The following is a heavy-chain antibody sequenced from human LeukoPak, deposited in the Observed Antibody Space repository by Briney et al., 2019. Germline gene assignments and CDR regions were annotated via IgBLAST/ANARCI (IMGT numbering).Heavy chain of an antibody. J-gene: IGHJ4*02. CDR1: GGSISNYY. CDR3: ARAHDYGDSFDY. CDR2: IYYSGST. D-gene: IGHD4-17*01. Sequence: PSETLSLTCTVSGGSISNYYWSWIRQPPGKGLEWIGCIYYSGSTNYNPSLKSRVTISVDTSKNQFSLKLSSVTAADTAVYYCARAHDYGDSFDYWGQGTLVTVSS. V-gene: IGHV4-59*08.